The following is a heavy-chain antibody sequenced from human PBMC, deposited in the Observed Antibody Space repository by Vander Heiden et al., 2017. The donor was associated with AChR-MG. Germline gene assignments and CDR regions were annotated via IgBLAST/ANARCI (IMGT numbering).Heavy chain of an antibody. CDR2: IYSGGRT. J-gene: IGHJ6*02. V-gene: IGHV3-53*02. Sequence: EVQLVETGGGLIQPGGSLRLSCAASGFTVSSNYMSWVRQAPGKGLEWVSVIYSGGRTYYADAVKGRFTISRDNSKNTMYLQMKSMRAEDTAVYYCAIVGRVEKLSMDVWGQGTTVTVSS. D-gene: IGHD1-26*01. CDR1: GFTVSSNY. CDR3: AIVGRVEKLSMDV.